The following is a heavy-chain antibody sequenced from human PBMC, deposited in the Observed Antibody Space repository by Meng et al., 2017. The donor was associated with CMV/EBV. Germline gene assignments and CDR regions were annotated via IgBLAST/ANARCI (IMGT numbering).Heavy chain of an antibody. Sequence: GESLKISCAASGFTFSSYAMHWVRQAPGKGLEWVAVISYDGSNKYYADSVKGRFTISRDNSKNTLYLQMNSLRAEDTAVYYCARAVRVYCSSTSLYIDYWGQGTLVTVSS. CDR3: ARAVRVYCSSTSLYIDY. J-gene: IGHJ4*02. CDR2: ISYDGSNK. V-gene: IGHV3-30-3*01. CDR1: GFTFSSYA. D-gene: IGHD2-2*01.